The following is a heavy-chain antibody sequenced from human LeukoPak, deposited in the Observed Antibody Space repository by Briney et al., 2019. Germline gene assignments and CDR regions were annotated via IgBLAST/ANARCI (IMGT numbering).Heavy chain of an antibody. CDR1: GFTFSRYS. CDR2: ISSSSSYI. D-gene: IGHD1-1*01. V-gene: IGHV3-21*04. CDR3: AKGGTRGTHAPPDFDY. Sequence: GGSLRLSCAASGFTFSRYSVNWVRQAPGKGLEWVSSISSSSSYIYYADSVKGRFTISRDNAKNSLYLQMNSLRAEDTAVYYCAKGGTRGTHAPPDFDYWGQGTLVTVSS. J-gene: IGHJ4*02.